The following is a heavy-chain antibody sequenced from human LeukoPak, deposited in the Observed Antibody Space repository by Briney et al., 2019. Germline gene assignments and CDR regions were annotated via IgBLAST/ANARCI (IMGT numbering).Heavy chain of an antibody. V-gene: IGHV4-59*12. CDR3: ARVSYYYGSGDY. J-gene: IGHJ4*02. D-gene: IGHD3-10*01. Sequence: PSETLSLTCTVSGGSISSYYWSWIRQPPGKGLEWIGSIYYSGSTYYNPSLKSRVTISVDTSKNQFSLKLSSVTAVDTAVYYCARVSYYYGSGDYWGQGTLVTVSS. CDR1: GGSISSYY. CDR2: IYYSGST.